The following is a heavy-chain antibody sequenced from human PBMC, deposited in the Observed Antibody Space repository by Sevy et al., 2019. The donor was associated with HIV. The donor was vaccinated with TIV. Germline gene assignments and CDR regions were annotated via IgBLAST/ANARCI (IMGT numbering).Heavy chain of an antibody. CDR1: EFTFSSYS. Sequence: GGSLRLSCAASEFTFSSYSMNWVRQAPGKGLEWVSYISSSSSTIYYADSVKGRFTISRDNAKNSLYLQMNSLRAEDTAVYYCARDTQRYSSSWTDYWGQGTLVTVSS. V-gene: IGHV3-48*01. CDR2: ISSSSSTI. J-gene: IGHJ4*02. CDR3: ARDTQRYSSSWTDY. D-gene: IGHD6-13*01.